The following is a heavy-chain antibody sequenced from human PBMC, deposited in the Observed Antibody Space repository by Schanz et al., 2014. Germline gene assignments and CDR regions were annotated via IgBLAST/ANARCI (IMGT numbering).Heavy chain of an antibody. V-gene: IGHV1-18*01. CDR2: ISAYNGNT. J-gene: IGHJ4*02. CDR1: GGTFSSYT. Sequence: QVQLVQSGAEVKKPGASVKVSCKASGGTFSSYTISWVRQAPGQGLEWMGWISAYNGNTNYAQKLQGRVTMTTDTSTSTAYMELRSLRSDDTAVYYCARGGYSSGWYDRDIARFDYWGQGTLVTVSS. D-gene: IGHD6-19*01. CDR3: ARGGYSSGWYDRDIARFDY.